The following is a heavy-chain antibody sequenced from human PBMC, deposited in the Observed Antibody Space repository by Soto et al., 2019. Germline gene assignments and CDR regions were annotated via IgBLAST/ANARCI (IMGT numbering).Heavy chain of an antibody. CDR1: GGSISSSSYY. Sequence: SETLSLTSTVSGGSISSSSYYWGWIRQPPGKGLEWIGSIYYSGSTYYNPSLKSRVTISVDTSKNQFSLKLSSVTAADTAVYYCARGHYYDSSGYYIPPFDYWGQGTLVTVSS. J-gene: IGHJ4*02. D-gene: IGHD3-22*01. V-gene: IGHV4-39*01. CDR2: IYYSGST. CDR3: ARGHYYDSSGYYIPPFDY.